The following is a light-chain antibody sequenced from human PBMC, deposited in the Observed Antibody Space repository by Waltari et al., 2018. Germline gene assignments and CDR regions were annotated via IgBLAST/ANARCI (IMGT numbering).Light chain of an antibody. CDR2: SNN. Sequence: QSVLTQPPSASGTPGQRVTISCSGRNSNIGSHTGIWYQQLPGTAPQLLIYSNNQRPSGVPDRFSGSKSGTSASLAISGLQSEDEADYYCAAWDDSLNSWVFGGGTKLTVL. CDR3: AAWDDSLNSWV. V-gene: IGLV1-44*01. CDR1: NSNIGSHT. J-gene: IGLJ3*02.